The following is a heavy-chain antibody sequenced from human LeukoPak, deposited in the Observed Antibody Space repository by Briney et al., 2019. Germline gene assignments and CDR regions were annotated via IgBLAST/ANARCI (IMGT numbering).Heavy chain of an antibody. CDR1: GFTFSSYS. CDR3: ARDGRWELHDY. D-gene: IGHD1-26*01. Sequence: GGSLRLSCAASGFTFSSYSMNWVRQAPGKGLEWVSYISSSGSTIYYADSVKGRFTISRDNAKNSLYLQMNSLRAEDTAVYYCARDGRWELHDYWGQGTLVTVSS. J-gene: IGHJ4*02. CDR2: ISSSGSTI. V-gene: IGHV3-48*04.